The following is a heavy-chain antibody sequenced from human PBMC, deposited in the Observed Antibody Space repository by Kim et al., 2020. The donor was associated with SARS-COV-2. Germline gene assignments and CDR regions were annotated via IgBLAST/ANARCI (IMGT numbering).Heavy chain of an antibody. Sequence: GGSLRLSCAASGFTFSDYTMHWVRQAPGKGLEWVSLISYDGNNKYYTDSVKGRFTISRDSSKNTLYLQMNSLRGEDTAMYHCARGVLPGGYYYGMDVWGQGTTVTVSS. V-gene: IGHV3-30-3*01. CDR2: ISYDGNNK. CDR3: ARGVLPGGYYYGMDV. CDR1: GFTFSDYT. D-gene: IGHD3-10*01. J-gene: IGHJ6*02.